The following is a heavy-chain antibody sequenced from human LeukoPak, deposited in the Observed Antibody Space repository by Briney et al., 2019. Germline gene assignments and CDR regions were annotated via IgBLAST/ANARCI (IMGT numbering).Heavy chain of an antibody. CDR1: GDIVSSNSAA. D-gene: IGHD3-22*01. Sequence: SQTLSLTCAISGDIVSSNSAAWNWIRQSPSRGLEWLGRTYYRSKWYNDYAVSVKSRITINPNTSKNQFSLQLNSVTPEDTAVYSCARVRYYDTYGYYLGFDPWGQGTPVTVSS. J-gene: IGHJ5*02. CDR2: TYYRSKWYN. CDR3: ARVRYYDTYGYYLGFDP. V-gene: IGHV6-1*01.